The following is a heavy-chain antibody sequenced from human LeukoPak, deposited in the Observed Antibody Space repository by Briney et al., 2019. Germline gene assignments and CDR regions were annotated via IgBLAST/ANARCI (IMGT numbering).Heavy chain of an antibody. V-gene: IGHV4-31*03. CDR1: SGSVSSGGYY. D-gene: IGHD1-26*01. Sequence: SQTLSLTRTVSSGSVSSGGYYWSWIRQHPGKGLEWIGYIYYSGSTYYNPSLKSRVTISLDTSENQFSLKLSSVTAADTAVYYCARRPWDDAFDIWGQGTMVTVSS. CDR2: IYYSGST. J-gene: IGHJ3*02. CDR3: ARRPWDDAFDI.